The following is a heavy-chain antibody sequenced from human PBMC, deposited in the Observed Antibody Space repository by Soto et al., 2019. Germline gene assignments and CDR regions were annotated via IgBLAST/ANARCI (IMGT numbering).Heavy chain of an antibody. D-gene: IGHD4-4*01. CDR1: GFTFTNYV. CDR2: ISGSGTIT. CDR3: AKYFYRDAYTTGFFDY. J-gene: IGHJ4*02. Sequence: EVQLLESGGCLVQPGGSLRLSCAASGFTFTNYVMTWVRQAPGKGLEWVSSISGSGTITYYADSVKGRFTISRDNSKNTLSLQMNSLRAEDTAVYYCAKYFYRDAYTTGFFDYWGQGTLVTVSA. V-gene: IGHV3-23*01.